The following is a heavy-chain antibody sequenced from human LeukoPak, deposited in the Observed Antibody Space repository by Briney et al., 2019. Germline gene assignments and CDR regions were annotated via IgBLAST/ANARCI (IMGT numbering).Heavy chain of an antibody. J-gene: IGHJ4*02. V-gene: IGHV1-8*01. Sequence: ASVKVSCKASGYTFTSYDINWVRQATGQGLEWMGWMNPNSGNTGYAQKFQGRVTMTRNTSISTAYMELSSLRSEDTAVYYCARDSRYYDFWSGYYPYYFDYWGQGTLVTVSS. CDR3: ARDSRYYDFWSGYYPYYFDY. D-gene: IGHD3-3*01. CDR1: GYTFTSYD. CDR2: MNPNSGNT.